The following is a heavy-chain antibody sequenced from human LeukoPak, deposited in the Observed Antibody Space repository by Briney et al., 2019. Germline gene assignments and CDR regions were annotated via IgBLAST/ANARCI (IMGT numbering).Heavy chain of an antibody. CDR3: AKDQGQWLDYYFDY. D-gene: IGHD6-19*01. CDR2: INNDGSST. J-gene: IGHJ4*02. Sequence: GGSLRLSCAASGFTFSNYNMNWVRQTPGKGLEWVSRINNDGSSTSYADSVQGRFTISRDNAKNSLYLQMNSLRAEDTALYYCAKDQGQWLDYYFDYWGQGTLVTVSS. CDR1: GFTFSNYN. V-gene: IGHV3-74*01.